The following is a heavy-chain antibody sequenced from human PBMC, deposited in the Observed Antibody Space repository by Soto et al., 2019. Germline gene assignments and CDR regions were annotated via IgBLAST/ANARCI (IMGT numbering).Heavy chain of an antibody. D-gene: IGHD6-19*01. V-gene: IGHV3-21*01. J-gene: IGHJ4*02. Sequence: GSLRLSCAASGFTFSSYSMNWVRQAPGKGLEWVSSMSSSSSYIYYADSVKGRFTISRDNAKNSLYLQMNSLRAEDTAVYYCARDVGSGWYDYWGQGTLVTVSS. CDR2: MSSSSSYI. CDR3: ARDVGSGWYDY. CDR1: GFTFSSYS.